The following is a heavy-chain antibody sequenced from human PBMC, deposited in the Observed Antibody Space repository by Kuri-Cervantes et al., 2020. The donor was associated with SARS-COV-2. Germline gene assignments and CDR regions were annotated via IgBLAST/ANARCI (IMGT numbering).Heavy chain of an antibody. CDR2: INPTSGDT. V-gene: IGHV1-2*06. CDR3: ARENISFDI. CDR1: TGNY. Sequence: ASVKVSCKAYTGNYIHWVRQAPGQGLEWMGRINPTSGDTSYAQKFKGRVIMSRDTSDSTAYMELNSLRSDDTAVYYCARENISFDIWGQGTLVTVSS. J-gene: IGHJ3*02. D-gene: IGHD2/OR15-2a*01.